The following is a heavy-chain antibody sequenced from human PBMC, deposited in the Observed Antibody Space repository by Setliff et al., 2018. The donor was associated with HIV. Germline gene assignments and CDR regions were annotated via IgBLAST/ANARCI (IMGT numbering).Heavy chain of an antibody. CDR2: IFYSGST. V-gene: IGHV4-59*08. D-gene: IGHD3-22*01. CDR1: GGSISTYY. CDR3: ARTQQTYYYDSSGYYFDY. Sequence: SLTCTVSGGSISTYYWSWIRQPPGKGLEWVGYIFYSGSTNYNPPLKSRVTISVDTSKNQFSLKLSSVTAADTAVYYCARTQQTYYYDSSGYYFDYWGQGTLVTVSS. J-gene: IGHJ4*02.